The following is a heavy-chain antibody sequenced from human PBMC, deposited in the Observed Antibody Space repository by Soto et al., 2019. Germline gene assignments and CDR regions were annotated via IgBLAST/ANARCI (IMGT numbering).Heavy chain of an antibody. Sequence: GGSLRLSCAASGYTFSDYYMSWIRQAPGKGLEWISYIDTSGTKIYYADSVRGRFTITRDNAKNSLYLEMNSLRDEDTAVYYCASHYDMWSGYLSPVDYWGQGTLVTVSS. CDR1: GYTFSDYY. D-gene: IGHD3-3*01. V-gene: IGHV3-11*01. J-gene: IGHJ4*02. CDR3: ASHYDMWSGYLSPVDY. CDR2: IDTSGTKI.